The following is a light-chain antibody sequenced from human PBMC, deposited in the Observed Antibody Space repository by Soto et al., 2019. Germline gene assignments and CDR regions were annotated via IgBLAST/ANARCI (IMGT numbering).Light chain of an antibody. Sequence: DIQMTQSPSSLSASVGDRVTITCQASQDISNYLNWYQQKPGKAPKLLIYDASNLETGVPSRFSGSGSGTDFTFTISSLQPEDIATYYCQQYDNLPPDTFGQGNKLEIK. CDR3: QQYDNLPPDT. V-gene: IGKV1-33*01. CDR2: DAS. CDR1: QDISNY. J-gene: IGKJ2*01.